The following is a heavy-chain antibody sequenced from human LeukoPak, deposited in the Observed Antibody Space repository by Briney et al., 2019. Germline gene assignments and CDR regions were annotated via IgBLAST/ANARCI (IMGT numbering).Heavy chain of an antibody. D-gene: IGHD2-21*02. CDR1: GGSVSSYY. V-gene: IGHV4-59*02. Sequence: PSETLSLTCTVSGGSVSSYYWSWIRQPPGKGLEWIGYIYYSGSTNYNPSLKSRVTISVDTSKNQFSLKLSSVTAADTAVYYCARGPDCGGDCDWFDPWGQGTLVTVSS. CDR2: IYYSGST. J-gene: IGHJ5*02. CDR3: ARGPDCGGDCDWFDP.